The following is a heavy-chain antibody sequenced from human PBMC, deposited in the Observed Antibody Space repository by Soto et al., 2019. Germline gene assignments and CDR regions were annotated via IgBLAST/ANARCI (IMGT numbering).Heavy chain of an antibody. CDR1: GFIFSGSW. Sequence: PGGSLRLSCVASGFIFSGSWMHWVRQAPGKGLVWVSRVNEHWTDSNYAFSVKGRFTISRDNAQNTVYLLMNGMRADDTAVYYCAIVAVVTRGIDYWAQGTRVTVCS. J-gene: IGHJ4*02. V-gene: IGHV3-74*01. D-gene: IGHD6-19*01. CDR2: VNEHWTDS. CDR3: AIVAVVTRGIDY.